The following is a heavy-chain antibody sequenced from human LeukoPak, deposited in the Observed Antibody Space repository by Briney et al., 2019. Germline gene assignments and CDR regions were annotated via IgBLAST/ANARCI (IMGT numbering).Heavy chain of an antibody. Sequence: ASVKVSCKASGYTFTRYYMHWVRQAPGQGLEWMGWINPNSGDTNYAQKFQGRVTMTRDTSISTAYVELSRLRTDDTAVYYCARVAVEMASWFDPWGQGTLVTVSS. CDR1: GYTFTRYY. V-gene: IGHV1-2*02. CDR3: ARVAVEMASWFDP. J-gene: IGHJ5*02. CDR2: INPNSGDT. D-gene: IGHD5-24*01.